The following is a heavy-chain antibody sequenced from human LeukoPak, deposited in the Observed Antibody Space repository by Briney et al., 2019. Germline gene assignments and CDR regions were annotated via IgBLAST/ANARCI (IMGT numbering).Heavy chain of an antibody. V-gene: IGHV1-46*01. D-gene: IGHD4-17*01. J-gene: IGHJ4*02. CDR1: GYTFTSYY. CDR2: INPSGGST. Sequence: ASVKVSCKASGYTFTSYYMHWVRQAPGQGLEWVGIINPSGGSTSYAQKFQGRVTMTRDTSTSTVYMELSSLRSEDTAVYYCARKSIRDSIYGDYVGIDYWGQGTLVTVSS. CDR3: ARKSIRDSIYGDYVGIDY.